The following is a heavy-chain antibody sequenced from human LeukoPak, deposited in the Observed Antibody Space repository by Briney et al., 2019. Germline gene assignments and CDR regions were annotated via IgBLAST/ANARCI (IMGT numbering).Heavy chain of an antibody. D-gene: IGHD2/OR15-2a*01. Sequence: SETLSLTCTVSGGSISSYYWSWIRQPPGKGLEWIGYIYYSGSTNYNPSLKSRVTISVDTSKNQFSLKLSSVTAADTAVYYCARDPYFDAFDIWGQGTMVTVSS. CDR2: IYYSGST. CDR1: GGSISSYY. V-gene: IGHV4-59*01. CDR3: ARDPYFDAFDI. J-gene: IGHJ3*02.